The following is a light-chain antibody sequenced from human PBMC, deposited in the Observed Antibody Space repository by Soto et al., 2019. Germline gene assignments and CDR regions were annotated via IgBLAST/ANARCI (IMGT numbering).Light chain of an antibody. Sequence: DIQMTQSPSSLSASVGDRVTITCRASGGISTYLAWYQQKPGTAPKLLIYSASILQSEAPSRFSGSRSGTDYTLTISSLQPEDVGTYYCQKYNTAPFTFGPGTKVDFK. CDR2: SAS. CDR1: GGISTY. CDR3: QKYNTAPFT. V-gene: IGKV1-27*01. J-gene: IGKJ3*01.